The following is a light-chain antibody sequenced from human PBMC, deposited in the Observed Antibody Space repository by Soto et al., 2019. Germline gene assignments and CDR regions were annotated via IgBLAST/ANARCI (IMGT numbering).Light chain of an antibody. Sequence: HSALAQPASVSGSPEQSVTISCTGTSSDVGTYNLVSWYQQHPSKAPKLIIYEVTERPSGVSNRFSGSKFGNTASLTISGLLPEDEADYYCCSYGGSSALPYVFGTGTKVTVL. CDR1: SSDVGTYNL. CDR2: EVT. J-gene: IGLJ1*01. V-gene: IGLV2-23*02. CDR3: CSYGGSSALPYV.